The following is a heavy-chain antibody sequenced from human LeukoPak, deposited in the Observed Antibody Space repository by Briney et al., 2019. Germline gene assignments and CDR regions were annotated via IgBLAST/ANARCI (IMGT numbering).Heavy chain of an antibody. D-gene: IGHD6-19*01. CDR2: IYYSGKT. CDR1: GGSISSYY. V-gene: IGHV4-59*08. J-gene: IGHJ4*02. CDR3: ARRGGGSGWYNFDY. Sequence: SETLSLTCTVSGGSISSYYWSWIRQSPGKGLEWIGYIYYSGKTNYNPSLKSRVTISVDTSKNQFSLKLNSVTAADTAVYYCARRGGGSGWYNFDYWGQGTLVTVSS.